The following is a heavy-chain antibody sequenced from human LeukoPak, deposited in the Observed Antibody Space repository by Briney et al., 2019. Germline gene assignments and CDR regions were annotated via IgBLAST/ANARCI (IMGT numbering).Heavy chain of an antibody. Sequence: GASVKVSCKASGYTFTSYGISWVRQAPGQGLEWMGWISAYNGNTNYAQKLQGRVTMTTDTSTSTAYMELRSLRSDDAAVYYCARDRYYDSSGPSYYYGMDVWGQGTTVTVSS. CDR2: ISAYNGNT. V-gene: IGHV1-18*01. J-gene: IGHJ6*02. D-gene: IGHD3-22*01. CDR3: ARDRYYDSSGPSYYYGMDV. CDR1: GYTFTSYG.